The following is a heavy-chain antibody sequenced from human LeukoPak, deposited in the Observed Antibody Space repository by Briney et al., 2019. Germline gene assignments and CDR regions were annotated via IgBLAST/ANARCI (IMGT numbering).Heavy chain of an antibody. Sequence: PGGSLRLAWAAAGFIFGRDWMSCVRHAPGRGLGWVATIMQNGSEKYYVDSVKGRFTISRDNAKNSLYLKMNSLRAEDTAVYYCARDGTNWGWPWQDYYFDYWGQGTLVTVSS. CDR3: ARDGTNWGWPWQDYYFDY. V-gene: IGHV3-7*01. CDR2: IMQNGSEK. CDR1: GFIFGRDW. D-gene: IGHD7-27*01. J-gene: IGHJ4*02.